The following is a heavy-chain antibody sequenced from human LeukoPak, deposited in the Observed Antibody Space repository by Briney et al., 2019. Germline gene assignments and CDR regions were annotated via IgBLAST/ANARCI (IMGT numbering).Heavy chain of an antibody. J-gene: IGHJ4*02. CDR3: ARVNYDSSGYSTTLDY. CDR2: INHSGST. D-gene: IGHD3-22*01. Sequence: SETLSLTCAVYGGSFSGYYWSWIRQPPGKGLEWIGEINHSGSTNYNPSLKSRVTISVDTSKNQFSLKLSSVTAADTAVYYCARVNYDSSGYSTTLDYWGQGTLVTVSS. CDR1: GGSFSGYY. V-gene: IGHV4-34*01.